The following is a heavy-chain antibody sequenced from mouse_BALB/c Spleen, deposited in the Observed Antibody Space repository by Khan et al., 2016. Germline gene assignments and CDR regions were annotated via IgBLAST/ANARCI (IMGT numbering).Heavy chain of an antibody. J-gene: IGHJ4*01. V-gene: IGHV1-80*01. CDR2: IYPGDGDT. Sequence: QVQLQQSGAELVRPGSSVKISCKVSGFAISSYWMNWVKQRPGQGLEWIGQIYPGDGDTNYNGKFRGKATLTADKSSSTAYMQLSSLTSEDSAVFFCAKLTGAREGMEYWGQGTSVTFAS. CDR1: GFAISSYW. D-gene: IGHD4-1*01. CDR3: AKLTGAREGMEY.